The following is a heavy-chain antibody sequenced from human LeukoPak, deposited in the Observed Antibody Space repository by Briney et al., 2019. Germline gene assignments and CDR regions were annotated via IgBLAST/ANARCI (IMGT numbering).Heavy chain of an antibody. D-gene: IGHD3-22*01. V-gene: IGHV3-30*02. CDR3: ARGDYDSSGYENSYDY. J-gene: IGHJ4*02. Sequence: PGGSLRLSCAASGFIFSNYGMHWVRQAPGKGLEWVAFVQNDAKNRYYADSVKGRFTISRDNSKDTLYLQMNSLRAEDTAVYYCARGDYDSSGYENSYDYWGQGTLVTVSS. CDR2: VQNDAKNR. CDR1: GFIFSNYG.